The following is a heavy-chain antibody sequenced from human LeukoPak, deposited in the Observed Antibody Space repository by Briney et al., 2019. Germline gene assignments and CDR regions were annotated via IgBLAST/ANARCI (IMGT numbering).Heavy chain of an antibody. CDR1: GGSISSYY. J-gene: IGHJ4*02. CDR2: IYYSGST. Sequence: SSETLSLTCTVSGGSISSYYWSWIRQPPGKGLEWIGYIYYSGSTNYNPSLKSRVTISVDTSKNRFSLKLSSVTAADTAVYYCARGVTAIDYWGQGTLVTVSS. CDR3: ARGVTAIDY. V-gene: IGHV4-59*01. D-gene: IGHD2-21*02.